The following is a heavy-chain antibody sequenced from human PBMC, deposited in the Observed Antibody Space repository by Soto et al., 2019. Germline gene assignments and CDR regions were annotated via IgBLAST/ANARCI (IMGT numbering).Heavy chain of an antibody. Sequence: QVQLQESGPGLVKPLQTLSLTCTVSGGSISSGGYYWSWIRQHPGKGLEWIGYIYYSTYYNPSLKSRVTISVDTSKNQFSLKLSSVTAADTAVYYCARDYRASYPAYYYYGMDVWGQGTTVTVSS. CDR3: ARDYRASYPAYYYYGMDV. CDR2: IYYST. V-gene: IGHV4-31*03. CDR1: GGSISSGGYY. D-gene: IGHD3-16*02. J-gene: IGHJ6*02.